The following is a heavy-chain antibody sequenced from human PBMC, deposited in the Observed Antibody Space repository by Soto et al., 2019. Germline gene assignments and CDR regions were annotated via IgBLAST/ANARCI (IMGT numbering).Heavy chain of an antibody. V-gene: IGHV1-18*04. J-gene: IGHJ5*02. CDR2: ISAYNGNT. CDR1: GYTFTSYG. D-gene: IGHD6-13*01. Sequence: APVKVSCKASGYTFTSYGISWVRQAPGQGLEWMGWISAYNGNTNYAQKLQGRVTMTTDTSTSTAYMELRSLRSDDTAVYYCARMEIAAAGLWFDPWGQGTLVTVSS. CDR3: ARMEIAAAGLWFDP.